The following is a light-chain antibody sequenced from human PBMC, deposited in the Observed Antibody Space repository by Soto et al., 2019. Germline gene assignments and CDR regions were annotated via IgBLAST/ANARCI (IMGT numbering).Light chain of an antibody. CDR1: QTIRSD. CDR2: GAS. J-gene: IGKJ5*01. V-gene: IGKV3-15*01. Sequence: EIVMTQSPASLSVSPGERVTLSCRASQTIRSDLAWYQHKPGQAPRLLIYGASTRATGTPARFSGSGSGTEFTLTISSLQSEDFAVYFRHQYNNWPPITFGQGTRLEIK. CDR3: HQYNNWPPIT.